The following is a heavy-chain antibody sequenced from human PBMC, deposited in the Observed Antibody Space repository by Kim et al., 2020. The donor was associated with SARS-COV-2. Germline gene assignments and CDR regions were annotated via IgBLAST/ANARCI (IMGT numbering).Heavy chain of an antibody. CDR3: ARDQGAALPYYFDY. Sequence: NPSLKMRVTISVDTSKNQFSRKLSSVTAADTAVYYCARDQGAALPYYFDYWGQGTLVTVSS. J-gene: IGHJ4*02. V-gene: IGHV4-39*07. D-gene: IGHD6-6*01.